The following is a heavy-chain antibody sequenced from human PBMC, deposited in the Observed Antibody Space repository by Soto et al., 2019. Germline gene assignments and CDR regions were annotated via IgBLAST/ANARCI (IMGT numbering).Heavy chain of an antibody. CDR2: IWYDGSNK. J-gene: IGHJ6*02. D-gene: IGHD3-10*01. CDR3: ARGLGELLSWYYYYGMDV. CDR1: GFTFSSCG. Sequence: GGSLRLSCAASGFTFSSCGMHWVRQAPGKGLEWVAVIWYDGSNKYYADSVKGRFTISRDNSKNTLYLQMNSLRAEDTAVYYCARGLGELLSWYYYYGMDVWGQGTTVTVSS. V-gene: IGHV3-33*01.